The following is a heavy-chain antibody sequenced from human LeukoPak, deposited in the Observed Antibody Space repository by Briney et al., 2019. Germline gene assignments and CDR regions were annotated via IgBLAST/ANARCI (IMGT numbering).Heavy chain of an antibody. CDR3: ARVRVLTALYFGL. J-gene: IGHJ2*01. D-gene: IGHD2-21*02. CDR2: IYYSGST. V-gene: IGHV4-59*01. Sequence: PSETLSLTCTVSGGSISSYYWSWIRQPPGKGLEWIGYIYYSGSTNYNPSLKSRVTISVDTSKNQFSLKLSSVTAADTAVYYCARVRVLTALYFGLWGRGTLVTVSS. CDR1: GGSISSYY.